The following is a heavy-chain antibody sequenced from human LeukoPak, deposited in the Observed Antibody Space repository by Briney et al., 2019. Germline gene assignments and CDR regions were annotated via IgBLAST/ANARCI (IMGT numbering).Heavy chain of an antibody. J-gene: IGHJ4*02. CDR3: ARLGFGEYYFDY. Sequence: SETLSLXCTVSGGSISSSSYYWGWIRQPPGKGLEWIGSIYYSGITYYNPSLKSRVTISVDTSKNQFSLKLSSVTAADTAVYYCARLGFGEYYFDYWGQGTLVTVSS. CDR2: IYYSGIT. D-gene: IGHD3-10*01. V-gene: IGHV4-39*01. CDR1: GGSISSSSYY.